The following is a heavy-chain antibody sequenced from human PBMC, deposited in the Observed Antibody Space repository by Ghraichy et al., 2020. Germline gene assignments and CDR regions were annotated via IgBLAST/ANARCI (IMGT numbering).Heavy chain of an antibody. CDR2: IYHSGSK. Sequence: SQTLSLTWNVSGGSIRSENNYWSWIRQAPGKGLEYIGYIYHSGSKYSTPSLKSRLTLSVDVSKNQFSLELRSVTAADTAVYYCARQKKKYCTDASCDDAFDVWGHGTMVTVSS. D-gene: IGHD2-8*01. J-gene: IGHJ3*01. CDR3: ARQKKKYCTDASCDDAFDV. V-gene: IGHV4-30-4*01. CDR1: GGSIRSENNY.